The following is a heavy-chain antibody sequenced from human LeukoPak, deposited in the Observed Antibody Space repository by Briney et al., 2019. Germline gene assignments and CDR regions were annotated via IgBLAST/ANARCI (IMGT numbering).Heavy chain of an antibody. J-gene: IGHJ4*02. CDR3: AKDRQARGSSGYYGGVNFDF. D-gene: IGHD3-22*01. CDR1: GFTFTKYA. Sequence: GGSLRLSCAASGFTFTKYAMSWVRQAPGKGLEWVSAISGSGDSTDYADSVKGRFTISRDNSKNTLYLQMNSLRAEDTAVYYCAKDRQARGSSGYYGGVNFDFWGQGTLVTVSS. CDR2: ISGSGDST. V-gene: IGHV3-23*01.